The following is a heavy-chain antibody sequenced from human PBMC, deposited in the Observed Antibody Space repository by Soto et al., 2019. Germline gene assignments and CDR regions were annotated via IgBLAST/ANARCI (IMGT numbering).Heavy chain of an antibody. V-gene: IGHV4-31*03. CDR3: ATEYYDSRGYYYIDS. Sequence: PSETLSLTCTVSGGSICSGGYYCSWIRQHPGKGLEWIGHIYHSGTTYYNPSLKSRVTISVDTSKNQISLKLTSVSAADTAVYYCATEYYDSRGYYYIDSWGQGTLVTVSS. CDR1: GGSICSGGYY. J-gene: IGHJ4*02. D-gene: IGHD3-22*01. CDR2: IYHSGTT.